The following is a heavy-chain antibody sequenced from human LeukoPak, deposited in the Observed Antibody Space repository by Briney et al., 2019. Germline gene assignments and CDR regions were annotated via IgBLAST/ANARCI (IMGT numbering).Heavy chain of an antibody. V-gene: IGHV3-23*01. CDR1: GFTFSSYA. CDR2: ISGSGGST. Sequence: GGSLRLSCEASGFTFSSYAMSWVRQAPGKGLEWVSAISGSGGSTYYADSVKGRFTISRDNSKNTLYLQMNSLRAEDTAVYYCAKDRIDVTTELFDYWGQGTLVTVSS. D-gene: IGHD4-17*01. J-gene: IGHJ4*02. CDR3: AKDRIDVTTELFDY.